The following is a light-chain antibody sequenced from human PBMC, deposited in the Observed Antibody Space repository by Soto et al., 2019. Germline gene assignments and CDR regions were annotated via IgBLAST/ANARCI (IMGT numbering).Light chain of an antibody. V-gene: IGLV2-23*01. CDR1: SSDVGSYNL. CDR2: EGT. CDR3: CSYASSTTYV. Sequence: QSALTQPASVSGSPGQSITISCTGTSSDVGSYNLVSWYQQHPGKAPKLMIYEGTKRPSGVSDRFSGSRSGNTASLTISGLHAEDEADYYCCSYASSTTYVFGTATKLTVL. J-gene: IGLJ1*01.